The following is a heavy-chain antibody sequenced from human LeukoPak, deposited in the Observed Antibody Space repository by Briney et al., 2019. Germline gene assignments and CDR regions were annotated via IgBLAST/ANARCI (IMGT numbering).Heavy chain of an antibody. CDR2: IYYSGST. CDR1: GGSISSYY. CDR3: ARAGYCSGGSCYLRYYYYYGMDV. Sequence: SETLSLTCTVSGGSISSYYWSWIRQRPGKGLEWIGYIYYSGSTNYNPSLKSRVTISVDTSKNQFSLKLSSVTAADTAVYYCARAGYCSGGSCYLRYYYYYGMDVWGQGTTVTVSS. V-gene: IGHV4-59*01. D-gene: IGHD2-15*01. J-gene: IGHJ6*02.